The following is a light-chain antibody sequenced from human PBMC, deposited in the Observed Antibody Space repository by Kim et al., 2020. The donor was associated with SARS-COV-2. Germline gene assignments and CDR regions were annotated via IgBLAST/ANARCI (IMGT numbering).Light chain of an antibody. CDR1: QSVLYSSNNKKY. CDR2: WAS. V-gene: IGKV4-1*01. J-gene: IGKJ2*01. Sequence: RATINCKSSQSVLYSSNNKKYLAWYQQKPGQPPKLLIYWASTRESGVPDRFSGSGSGTDFTLTISSLQAEDVAVYYCQQYYSTPPTFGQGTKLEI. CDR3: QQYYSTPPT.